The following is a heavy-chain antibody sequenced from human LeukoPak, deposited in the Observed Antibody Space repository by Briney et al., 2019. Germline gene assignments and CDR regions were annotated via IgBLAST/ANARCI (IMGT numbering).Heavy chain of an antibody. CDR3: ARYGDGYKLDY. CDR1: GGSISGYY. CDR2: IYYSGGT. J-gene: IGHJ4*02. Sequence: SETLSLTCTVSGGSISGYYWSWIRQPPGKGLEWIGYIYYSGGTNYNPSLRSRVTISGDTSKNQVSLKLSSVTAADTAVYYCARYGDGYKLDYWGQGTLVTVSS. V-gene: IGHV4-59*01. D-gene: IGHD5-24*01.